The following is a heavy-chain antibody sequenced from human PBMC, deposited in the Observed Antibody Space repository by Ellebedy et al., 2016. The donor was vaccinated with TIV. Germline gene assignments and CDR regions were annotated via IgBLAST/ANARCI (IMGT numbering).Heavy chain of an antibody. V-gene: IGHV4-31*03. CDR2: IYYSGSF. J-gene: IGHJ6*02. CDR1: GGSLNSGSYF. CDR3: ARVNYYDNRAFYNYAVDV. D-gene: IGHD3-22*01. Sequence: MPSETLSLTCTVSGGSLNSGSYFWSWISQHPGKGLEWIGFIYYSGSFFYNPSLSSRITISVERSQNQFSLHLSSVTAADTAVYYCARVNYYDNRAFYNYAVDVWGQGTTVTVSS.